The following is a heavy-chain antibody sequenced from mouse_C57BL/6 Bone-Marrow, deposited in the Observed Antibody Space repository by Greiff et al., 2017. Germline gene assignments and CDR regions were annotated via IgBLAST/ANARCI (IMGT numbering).Heavy chain of an antibody. CDR1: GFTFSDYY. D-gene: IGHD1-1*01. V-gene: IGHV5-12*01. CDR3: ARQRTVVPFAY. CDR2: ISNGGGST. Sequence: EVKLVESGGGLVQPGGSLKLSCAASGFTFSDYYMYWVRQTPEKRLEWVAYISNGGGSTYYPDTVKGRFTISRDNAKNTLYLQMSRLKSEDTAMYYCARQRTVVPFAYWGQGTLVTVSA. J-gene: IGHJ3*01.